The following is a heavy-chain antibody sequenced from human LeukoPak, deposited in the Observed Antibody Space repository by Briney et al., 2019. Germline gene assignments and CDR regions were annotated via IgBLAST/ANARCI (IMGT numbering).Heavy chain of an antibody. CDR3: ARDSSWSTFDY. D-gene: IGHD6-13*01. V-gene: IGHV3-11*06. J-gene: IGHJ4*02. Sequence: GGSLRLSCAASGFTFSDYYMSWIRQAPGKGLEWVSSISSSSSYIYYADSVKGRFTISRDNAKNSLYLQMNSLRAEDTAVYYCARDSSWSTFDYWGQGTLVTVSS. CDR1: GFTFSDYY. CDR2: ISSSSSYI.